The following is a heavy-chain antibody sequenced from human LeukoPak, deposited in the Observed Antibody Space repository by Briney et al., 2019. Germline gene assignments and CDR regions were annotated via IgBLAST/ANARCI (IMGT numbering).Heavy chain of an antibody. J-gene: IGHJ4*02. CDR1: GYSITSSSW. Sequence: SETLSLTCAVSGYSITSSSWWGWIRQPPGKGLEWIGYIYHSGTTYYNPSLQSRVTMSVDASKNQFSLKLSSVTAVDTAVYYCARKENVYYYFDYWGQGTLVTVSS. V-gene: IGHV4-28*01. CDR3: ARKENVYYYFDY. D-gene: IGHD3-10*01. CDR2: IYHSGTT.